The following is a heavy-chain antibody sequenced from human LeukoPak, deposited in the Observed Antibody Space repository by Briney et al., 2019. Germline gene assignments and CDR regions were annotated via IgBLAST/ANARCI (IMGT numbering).Heavy chain of an antibody. D-gene: IGHD2-2*03. V-gene: IGHV3-21*01. CDR2: ISSSSSYI. Sequence: PGGSLRLSCAASGFTVSSNYMSWVRQAPGKGLEWVSSISSSSSYIYYADSVKGRFTISRDNAKNSLYLQMNSLRAEDTAVYYCARLGYCSSTSCRGGAFDIWGQGTMVTVSS. J-gene: IGHJ3*02. CDR3: ARLGYCSSTSCRGGAFDI. CDR1: GFTVSSNY.